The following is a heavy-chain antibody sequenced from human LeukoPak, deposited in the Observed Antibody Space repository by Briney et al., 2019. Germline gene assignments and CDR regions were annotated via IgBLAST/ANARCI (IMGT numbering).Heavy chain of an antibody. CDR1: GGSISSGSYY. Sequence: SQTLSLTCTVSGGSISSGSYYWSCIRQPARKGLEWIGRIYTSGSTNYNPSLKSRVTISVDTSKNQFSLKLSSVTAADTAVYYCPRGVVPAYFDYWGQGTLVTVSS. D-gene: IGHD2-2*01. V-gene: IGHV4-61*02. CDR3: PRGVVPAYFDY. J-gene: IGHJ4*02. CDR2: IYTSGST.